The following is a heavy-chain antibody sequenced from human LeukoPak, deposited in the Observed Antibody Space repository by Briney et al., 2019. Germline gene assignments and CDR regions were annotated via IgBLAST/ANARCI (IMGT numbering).Heavy chain of an antibody. CDR3: ARDRGGSDFWFDP. D-gene: IGHD1-26*01. Sequence: ASVKVSCKASGYTFTGYYMHWVRQAPGQGLEWMGWINPNSGGTNYAQKFQGRVTMTRDTSISTAYMELSRLRSDDTAVYYCARDRGGSDFWFDPWGQGTLVTVSS. CDR1: GYTFTGYY. V-gene: IGHV1-2*02. J-gene: IGHJ5*02. CDR2: INPNSGGT.